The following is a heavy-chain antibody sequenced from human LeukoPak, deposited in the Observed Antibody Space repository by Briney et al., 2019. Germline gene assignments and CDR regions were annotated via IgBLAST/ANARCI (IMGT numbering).Heavy chain of an antibody. CDR3: ARGTEYYDILTGYYGFDY. D-gene: IGHD3-9*01. Sequence: SETQSLTCTVSGGSISSYYWSWIRQPAGKGLEWIGRIYTSGSTNYNPSLKSRVTMSVDTSRNQFSLKLSSVTAADTAVYYCARGTEYYDILTGYYGFDYWGQGTLVTVSS. CDR2: IYTSGST. V-gene: IGHV4-4*07. J-gene: IGHJ4*02. CDR1: GGSISSYY.